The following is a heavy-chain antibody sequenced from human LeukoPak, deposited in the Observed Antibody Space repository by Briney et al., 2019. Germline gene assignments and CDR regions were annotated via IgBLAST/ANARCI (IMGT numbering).Heavy chain of an antibody. CDR1: EFTFSSFS. J-gene: IGHJ4*02. CDR2: ISVSSNTI. CDR3: VREGNFRLDY. D-gene: IGHD1-7*01. V-gene: IGHV3-48*02. Sequence: GGSLRLSCAASEFTFSSFSMNWVRQAPGKGLEWISYISVSSNTISYADSVKGRFTISRDNAKNSLFLQMNSLRDEDTSVYYCVREGNFRLDYWGQGTLVTVSS.